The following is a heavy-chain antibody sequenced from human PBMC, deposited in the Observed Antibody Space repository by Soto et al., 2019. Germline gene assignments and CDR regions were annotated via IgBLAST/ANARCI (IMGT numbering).Heavy chain of an antibody. V-gene: IGHV1-69*13. CDR1: GGTFSRYA. CDR2: IIPMFGKA. CDR3: ARDGSLYDSSGYYYLY. J-gene: IGHJ4*02. Sequence: SVKVSCKASGGTFSRYAVSWVRQAPGQGLEWMGGIIPMFGKANYAQKFQGSVTITADEATSTGYMELRSLKSEDTAVYYCARDGSLYDSSGYYYLYWGQGTLVTVSS. D-gene: IGHD3-22*01.